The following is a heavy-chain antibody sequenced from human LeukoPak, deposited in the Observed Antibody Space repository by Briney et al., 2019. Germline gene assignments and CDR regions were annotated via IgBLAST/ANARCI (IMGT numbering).Heavy chain of an antibody. J-gene: IGHJ4*02. CDR3: ASLTTVTQGYFDS. CDR2: IFYSGST. CDR1: GGSITCYY. D-gene: IGHD4-17*01. V-gene: IGHV4-59*08. Sequence: PSETLSLTCIVSGGSITCYYWSWIRQPPGKGLEWIGYIFYSGSTNYNPSLKSRLTISVDASKNQFSLKLSSVTATDTAVYYCASLTTVTQGYFDSWGQGTLVTVSS.